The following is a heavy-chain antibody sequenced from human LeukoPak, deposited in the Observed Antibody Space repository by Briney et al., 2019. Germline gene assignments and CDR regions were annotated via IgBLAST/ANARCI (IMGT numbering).Heavy chain of an antibody. CDR1: GFTFSSYG. CDR2: IRYDGSYK. D-gene: IGHD1-26*01. J-gene: IGHJ3*02. V-gene: IGHV3-30*02. Sequence: GGSLRLSCAASGFTFSSYGMHWVRQAPGKGLEWVAFIRYDGSYKDYADSVKGRFTISRDNAKNSLYLQMNSLRAEDTALYYCARDGATSAFDIWGQGTMVTVSS. CDR3: ARDGATSAFDI.